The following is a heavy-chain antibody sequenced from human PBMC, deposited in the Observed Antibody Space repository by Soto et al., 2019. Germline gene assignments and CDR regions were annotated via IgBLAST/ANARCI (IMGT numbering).Heavy chain of an antibody. D-gene: IGHD2-2*01. CDR3: ARHGLVVPAANYYYYGMDV. V-gene: IGHV4-59*08. CDR1: GGSISSYY. CDR2: IYYSGST. J-gene: IGHJ6*02. Sequence: PSETLSLTCTVSGGSISSYYWSWIRQPPGKGLEWIGYIYYSGSTNYSPSLKSRVTISVDTSKNQFSLKLSSVTAADTAVYYCARHGLVVPAANYYYYGMDVWGQGTTVTVSS.